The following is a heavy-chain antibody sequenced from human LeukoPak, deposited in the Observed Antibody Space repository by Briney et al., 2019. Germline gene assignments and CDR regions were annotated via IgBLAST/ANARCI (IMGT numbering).Heavy chain of an antibody. D-gene: IGHD2-15*01. V-gene: IGHV3-23*01. Sequence: GGSLRLSCAAPGFNCRSYAMDWLRQAPGKRLEWVSSLSDSGSNTYYSDSVKGRFTISRDNSKDTLYLQMDSLRAEDTAVYYCAKHSSGTFHFDYWGQGTLVTVSS. CDR1: GFNCRSYA. CDR2: LSDSGSNT. CDR3: AKHSSGTFHFDY. J-gene: IGHJ4*02.